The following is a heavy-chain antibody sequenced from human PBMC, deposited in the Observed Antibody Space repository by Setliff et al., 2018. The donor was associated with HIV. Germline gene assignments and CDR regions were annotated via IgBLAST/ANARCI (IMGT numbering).Heavy chain of an antibody. D-gene: IGHD1-7*01. CDR1: GDSISSSRSF. CDR3: ARVSSVIELQGGDYFDS. J-gene: IGHJ4*02. CDR2: IYFSGSV. Sequence: SETLSLTCTVSGDSISSSRSFWGWIRQSPGKGLEWIGSIYFSGSVFYNPSLNSRVIISIDTSRNQFSLRLRSVTGADTAVYYCARVSSVIELQGGDYFDSWGQGRLVTVSS. V-gene: IGHV4-39*07.